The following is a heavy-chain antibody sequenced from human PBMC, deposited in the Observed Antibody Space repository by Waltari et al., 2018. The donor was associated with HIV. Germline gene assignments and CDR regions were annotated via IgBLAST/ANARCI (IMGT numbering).Heavy chain of an antibody. CDR3: ARESVVVPAYGMDV. CDR1: GFTFSSYG. Sequence: QVQLVESGGGVVQPGRSLRLSCAASGFTFSSYGMHWVRQAPGKGLEWVAVIWYDGSNKYYADSVKGRFTISRDNSKNTLYLQMNSLRAEDTAVYYCARESVVVPAYGMDVWGQGTTVTVSS. CDR2: IWYDGSNK. V-gene: IGHV3-33*01. J-gene: IGHJ6*02. D-gene: IGHD2-2*01.